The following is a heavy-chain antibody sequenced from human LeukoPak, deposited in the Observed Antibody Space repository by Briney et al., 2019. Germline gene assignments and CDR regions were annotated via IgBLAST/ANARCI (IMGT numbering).Heavy chain of an antibody. D-gene: IGHD3-9*01. J-gene: IGHJ4*02. CDR3: AKWGDFDVLTGYYVPDF. V-gene: IGHV3-23*01. CDR1: GFTFSNYA. CDR2: ITGSGGNT. Sequence: PGGSLRLSCAASGFTFSNYAMSWVRQAPGKGLEWVSAITGSGGNTYYADSVKGRFTISRDNSKNTLYLQMNSPRAEDTAVYYCAKWGDFDVLTGYYVPDFWGQGTLVTVSS.